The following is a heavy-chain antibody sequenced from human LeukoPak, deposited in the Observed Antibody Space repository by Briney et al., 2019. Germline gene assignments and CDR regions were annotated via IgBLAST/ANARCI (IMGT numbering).Heavy chain of an antibody. CDR3: AGGAAMADYFDY. V-gene: IGHV4-30-2*01. CDR2: IYHSGST. CDR1: GGSISSGGYS. D-gene: IGHD5-18*01. J-gene: IGHJ4*02. Sequence: PSETLSLTRAVSGGSISSGGYSWSWIRQPPGKGLEWIGYIYHSGSTYYNPSLKSRVTISVDRSKNQFSLKLSSVTAADTAVYYCAGGAAMADYFDYWGQGTLVTVSS.